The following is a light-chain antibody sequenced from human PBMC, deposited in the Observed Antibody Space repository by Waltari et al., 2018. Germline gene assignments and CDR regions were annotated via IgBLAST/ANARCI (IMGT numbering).Light chain of an antibody. Sequence: DIKMIQSPSTLSASVGDRVPITCRASQTINNWLAWYQQKPGKAPQLLNQRASVLQSGVPSRFIGSGSGTDFTLTISSLQADDFATYYCQQYETYSPYTFGQGTKVDLK. CDR2: RAS. J-gene: IGKJ2*01. CDR1: QTINNW. CDR3: QQYETYSPYT. V-gene: IGKV1-5*03.